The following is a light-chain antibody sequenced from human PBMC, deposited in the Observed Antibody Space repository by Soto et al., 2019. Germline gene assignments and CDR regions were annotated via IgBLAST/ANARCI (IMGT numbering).Light chain of an antibody. CDR2: EAS. CDR1: QTISSW. J-gene: IGKJ1*01. CDR3: QHYNSYSEA. Sequence: DIQMPQSPSTLSGSVGDRVTITCRASQTISSWLAWYQQKPGKAPKLLIYEASTLKSGVPSRFSGSGSGTEFTLTISSLQPDDFATYYCQHYNSYSEAFGQGTKVDIK. V-gene: IGKV1-5*03.